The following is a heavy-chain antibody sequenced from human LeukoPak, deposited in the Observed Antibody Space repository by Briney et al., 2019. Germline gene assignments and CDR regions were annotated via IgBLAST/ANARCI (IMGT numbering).Heavy chain of an antibody. D-gene: IGHD4-17*01. J-gene: IGHJ4*02. CDR3: ARGIYGDPVAFDY. CDR1: GFTFNSFY. Sequence: GGSLRLSCTASGFTFNSFYMHWVRQVPGKGLVWVSRIYSDGINTNYADSVKGRFTISRDNAKNTVHLQMNSLSVEGTGVYYCARGIYGDPVAFDYWGQGILVTVSS. V-gene: IGHV3-74*01. CDR2: IYSDGINT.